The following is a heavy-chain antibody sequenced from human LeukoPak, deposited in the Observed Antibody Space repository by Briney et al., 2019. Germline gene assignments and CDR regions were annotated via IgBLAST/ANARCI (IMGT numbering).Heavy chain of an antibody. V-gene: IGHV1-69*05. J-gene: IGHJ4*02. D-gene: IGHD1-20*01. CDR3: ARETPGGITGTTLGY. CDR1: GGTFSSYA. CDR2: IIPIFGTA. Sequence: SVKVSCKASGGTFSSYAISRVRQAPGQGLEWMGGIIPIFGTANYAQKFQGRVTITTDESTSTAYMELSSLRSEDTAVYYCARETPGGITGTTLGYWGQGTLVTVSS.